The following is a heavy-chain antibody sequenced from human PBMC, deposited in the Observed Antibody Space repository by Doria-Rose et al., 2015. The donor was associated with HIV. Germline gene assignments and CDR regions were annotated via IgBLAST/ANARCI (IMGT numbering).Heavy chain of an antibody. CDR3: ARVPGNYTTSPFDS. CDR1: GGSFSDNY. CDR2: INHSERT. Sequence: QVQLQESGAGGAGLWRPSETLSLTCAVYGGSFSDNYWSWIRQPPGKGLEWIGEINHSERTNYNPSLKSRVSISIDTSKNQFSLKVSSVTAADTAVYYCARVPGNYTTSPFDSWGQGTLVTVSS. V-gene: IGHV4-34*01. D-gene: IGHD3-3*01. J-gene: IGHJ4*02.